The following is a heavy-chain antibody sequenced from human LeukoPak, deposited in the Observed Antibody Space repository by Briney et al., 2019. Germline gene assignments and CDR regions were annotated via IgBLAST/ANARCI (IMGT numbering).Heavy chain of an antibody. J-gene: IGHJ3*02. Sequence: RRASVKVSCKASGYTFTSYGISWVRQAPGQGLEWMGWISAYNGNTNYAQKLQGRVTMTTDTSTSTAYMELRSLRSDDTAVYYCARARPSLRAFDIWGQGTMVTVSS. CDR3: ARARPSLRAFDI. CDR1: GYTFTSYG. V-gene: IGHV1-18*01. CDR2: ISAYNGNT.